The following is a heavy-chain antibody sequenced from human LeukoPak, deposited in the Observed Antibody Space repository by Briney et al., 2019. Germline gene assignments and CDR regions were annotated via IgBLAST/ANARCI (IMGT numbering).Heavy chain of an antibody. V-gene: IGHV4-59*08. CDR2: IYYSGST. J-gene: IGHJ5*02. Sequence: SETLSLTCTVSGGSISSYYWSWIRQPPGKGLEWIGYIYYSGSTNYNPSLKSRVTISVDTSKNQFSLKLSSVTAADTAVYYCAKGEGSTVTSQMVRGATHNWFDPWGQGTLVTVSS. CDR3: AKGEGSTVTSQMVRGATHNWFDP. CDR1: GGSISSYY. D-gene: IGHD3-10*01.